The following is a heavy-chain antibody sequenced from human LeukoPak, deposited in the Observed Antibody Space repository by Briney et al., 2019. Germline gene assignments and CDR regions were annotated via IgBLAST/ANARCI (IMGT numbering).Heavy chain of an antibody. D-gene: IGHD3-10*02. CDR2: IDYSGYT. CDR3: ATGRDTVRGNWLDP. CDR1: GFTFSSYW. J-gene: IGHJ5*02. Sequence: GSLRLSCAASGFTFSSYWMSWVRQPPGKGLEWIGEIDYSGYTNYNPSLKSRVTVSVDTSKNQISLKLTSVTAADTAVYYCATGRDTVRGNWLDPWGQGTLVTVSS. V-gene: IGHV4-34*01.